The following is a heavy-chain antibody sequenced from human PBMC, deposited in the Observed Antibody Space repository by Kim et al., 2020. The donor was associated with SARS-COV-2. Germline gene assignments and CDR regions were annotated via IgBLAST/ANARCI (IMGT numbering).Heavy chain of an antibody. J-gene: IGHJ3*02. CDR3: ARDDWNYDAFDI. V-gene: IGHV4-59*01. D-gene: IGHD1-7*01. Sequence: NPPRKIGITIAVDASKNQFSLKLSSVTAADTAVYCCARDDWNYDAFDIWGQGTMVTVSS.